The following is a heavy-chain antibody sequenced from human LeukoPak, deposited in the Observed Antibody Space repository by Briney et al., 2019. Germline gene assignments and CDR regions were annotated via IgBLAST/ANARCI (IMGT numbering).Heavy chain of an antibody. CDR3: ARRDAAVAGIAWFDP. Sequence: GASLKISCKGSGSSFTSYWIGWVRQMPGKGLEWMGIIYPGDSDTRYSPSFQGQVTISADKSISTAYLQWSSLKASDTAMYYCARRDAAVAGIAWFDPWGQGTLVTVSS. D-gene: IGHD6-19*01. J-gene: IGHJ5*02. CDR2: IYPGDSDT. V-gene: IGHV5-51*01. CDR1: GSSFTSYW.